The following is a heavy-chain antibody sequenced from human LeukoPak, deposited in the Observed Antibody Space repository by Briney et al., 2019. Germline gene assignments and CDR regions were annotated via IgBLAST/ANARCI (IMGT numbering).Heavy chain of an antibody. V-gene: IGHV3-48*01. CDR2: ISSSSKTI. CDR3: ARGRGTAAPGSSRAAYWYFDL. D-gene: IGHD6-13*01. Sequence: QPGGSLRLSCAASGFSFSNYSMNWVRQAPGKGLGWVTYISSSSKTIYYADSVRDRFTISRDNAKNSLFLQMNSLRAEDTGVYYCARGRGTAAPGSSRAAYWYFDLWGRGTLLAGSS. J-gene: IGHJ2*01. CDR1: GFSFSNYS.